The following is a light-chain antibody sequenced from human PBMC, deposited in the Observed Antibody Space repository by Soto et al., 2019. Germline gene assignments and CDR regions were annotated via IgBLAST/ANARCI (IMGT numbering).Light chain of an antibody. Sequence: QSVLTQPASVSGSPGQSITISCTGTSSDVGGYNYVSWYQQHPGKAPKLMIYDVSDRPSGVSNRFSASKSGNTASLTISGLQAEDEADYYCCSYTSSSTPWVFGTGTKGTVL. CDR1: SSDVGGYNY. V-gene: IGLV2-14*03. CDR3: CSYTSSSTPWV. J-gene: IGLJ1*01. CDR2: DVS.